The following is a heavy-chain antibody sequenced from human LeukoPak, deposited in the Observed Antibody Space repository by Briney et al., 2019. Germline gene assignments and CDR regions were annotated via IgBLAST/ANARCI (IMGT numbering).Heavy chain of an antibody. CDR3: AILSLGIAVAGNNG. CDR1: GGTFSSYA. V-gene: IGHV1-69*06. Sequence: ASVKVSCKASGGTFSSYAISWVRQAPGQGLEWMGGIIPIFGTANYAQKFQGRVTITADKSTSTAYMELSSLRSEDTAAYYCAILSLGIAVAGNNGWGQGTLVTVSS. D-gene: IGHD6-19*01. CDR2: IIPIFGTA. J-gene: IGHJ4*02.